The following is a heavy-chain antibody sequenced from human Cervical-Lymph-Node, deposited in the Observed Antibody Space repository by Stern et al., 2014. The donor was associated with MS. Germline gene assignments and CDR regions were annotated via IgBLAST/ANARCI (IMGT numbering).Heavy chain of an antibody. CDR3: AKDRDGDYYGDY. J-gene: IGHJ4*02. V-gene: IGHV3-30*18. CDR2: ISYDGSHK. CDR1: GFTFSSYA. Sequence: VQLVESGGCVVRPGRSLRLSCAASGFTFSSYAMHWVRQAPGKGLEWVAVISYDGSHKYYADSVKGRFIISRDNSRNTLFLQMNSLRAEDTAVYYCAKDRDGDYYGDYWGQGTLVTVSS. D-gene: IGHD5-24*01.